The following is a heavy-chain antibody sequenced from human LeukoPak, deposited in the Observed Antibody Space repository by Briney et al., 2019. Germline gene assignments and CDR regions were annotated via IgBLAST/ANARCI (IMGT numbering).Heavy chain of an antibody. CDR1: GFTFSTFG. J-gene: IGHJ4*02. V-gene: IGHV3-23*01. CDR3: AKQRAGSAWFTLDY. D-gene: IGHD6-19*01. CDR2: FSGSISKT. Sequence: PGRSLRLSCAASGFTFSTFGMHWVRQAPGKGLEWVSAFSGSISKTYHANSVKGRFTISRDNSKNTLYLQMSSLRAEDTALYYCAKQRAGSAWFTLDYWGPGTLVTVSS.